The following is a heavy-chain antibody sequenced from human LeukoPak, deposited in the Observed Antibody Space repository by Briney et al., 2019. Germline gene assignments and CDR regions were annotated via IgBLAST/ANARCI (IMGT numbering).Heavy chain of an antibody. V-gene: IGHV3-48*03. D-gene: IGHD3-3*01. J-gene: IGHJ4*02. Sequence: GGSLRLPCAASGFTFSSYEMNWVRQAPGKGLEWVSYITSSGSTIYYADSVKGRFTISRDNSKNTVYLQMNSLRAEDTAVYYCAKDRAIFGVLRIYFDYWGQGTLVTVSS. CDR3: AKDRAIFGVLRIYFDY. CDR2: ITSSGSTI. CDR1: GFTFSSYE.